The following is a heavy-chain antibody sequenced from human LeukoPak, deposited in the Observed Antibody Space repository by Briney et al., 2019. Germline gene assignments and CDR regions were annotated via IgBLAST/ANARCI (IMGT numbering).Heavy chain of an antibody. V-gene: IGHV3-73*01. Sequence: PGGSLRLSCAASGFTFSGSAMHWVRQASGKGLEWVGRIRSKANSYATAYAASEKGRFTISRDDSKNTAHLQMNSLKTEDTAVYYCTRHDSTLGYYYYGMDVWAKGPRSPSP. CDR3: TRHDSTLGYYYYGMDV. J-gene: IGHJ6*02. CDR2: IRSKANSYAT. CDR1: GFTFSGSA. D-gene: IGHD3-22*01.